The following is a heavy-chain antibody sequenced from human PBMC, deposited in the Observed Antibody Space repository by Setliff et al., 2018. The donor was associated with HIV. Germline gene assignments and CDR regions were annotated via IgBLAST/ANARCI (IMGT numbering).Heavy chain of an antibody. CDR3: ARGPWIQLWSSELDAFDI. V-gene: IGHV1-46*01. Sequence: GASVKVSCKASGYTFIDYYMHWVRQAPGQGLEWMGLINPSGGSTTYAQKFLGRVTLTRDTSTSTVYMELSSLRSEDTAVYYCARGPWIQLWSSELDAFDIWGQGTMVTVSS. CDR1: GYTFIDYY. D-gene: IGHD5-18*01. CDR2: INPSGGST. J-gene: IGHJ3*02.